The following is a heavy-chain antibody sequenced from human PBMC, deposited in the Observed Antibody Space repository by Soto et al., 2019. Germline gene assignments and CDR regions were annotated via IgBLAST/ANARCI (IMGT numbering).Heavy chain of an antibody. D-gene: IGHD3-9*01. Sequence: SVKVSCKASGGTFSSYAISWVRQAPGQGLEWMGGIIPIFGTANYAQKFQGRVTITADESTSTAYMELSSLRSADTAVYYCARGIPYVDAWGYYYGMDFWGQGTTVPVSS. J-gene: IGHJ6*02. CDR3: ARGIPYVDAWGYYYGMDF. CDR2: IIPIFGTA. V-gene: IGHV1-69*13. CDR1: GGTFSSYA.